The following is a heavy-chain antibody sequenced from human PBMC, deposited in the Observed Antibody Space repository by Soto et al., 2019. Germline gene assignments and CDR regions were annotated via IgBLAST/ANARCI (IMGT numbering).Heavy chain of an antibody. CDR1: GCSISDFY. Sequence: KPXETLSLTCAVAGCSISDFYWSWIRQPPGKGLEWIGYIYYSGSTNYNPSLKSRVTISVDTSKNQFSLNLRSMSPADTAVYYCARVGGLAARTFDYWGQGTLVTVSS. D-gene: IGHD6-6*01. J-gene: IGHJ4*02. CDR2: IYYSGST. CDR3: ARVGGLAARTFDY. V-gene: IGHV4-59*01.